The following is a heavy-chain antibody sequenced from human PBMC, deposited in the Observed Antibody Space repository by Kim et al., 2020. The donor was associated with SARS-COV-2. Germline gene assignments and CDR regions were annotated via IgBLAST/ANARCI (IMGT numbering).Heavy chain of an antibody. V-gene: IGHV3-23*01. D-gene: IGHD3-10*01. Sequence: GGSLRLSCAASGFTFSSYAMSWVRQAPGKGLEWVSAISGSGGSTYYADSVKGRFTISRDNSKNTLYLQMNSLRAEDTAVYYCAKEDITMVRGGKKTAYGYYYGMDVWAKGPRSPSP. CDR3: AKEDITMVRGGKKTAYGYYYGMDV. CDR1: GFTFSSYA. CDR2: ISGSGGST. J-gene: IGHJ6*02.